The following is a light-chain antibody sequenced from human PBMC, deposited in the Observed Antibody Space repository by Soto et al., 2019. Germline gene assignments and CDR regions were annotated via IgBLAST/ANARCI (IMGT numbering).Light chain of an antibody. CDR1: HFVASSY. Sequence: EIVLTQSPGTLSLSPGERATLSCRASHFVASSYVAWYQQTPGQAPRLLIYGASNRATGIPDRFSGSGSGTDFTLTISRLEPEDFAVYYCQQYGSSGTFGQGTKVDIK. V-gene: IGKV3-20*01. CDR2: GAS. J-gene: IGKJ1*01. CDR3: QQYGSSGT.